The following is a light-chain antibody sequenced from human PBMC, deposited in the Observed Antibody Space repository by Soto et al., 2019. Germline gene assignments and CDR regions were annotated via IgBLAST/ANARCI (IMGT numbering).Light chain of an antibody. CDR1: QSVSSSS. J-gene: IGKJ4*01. CDR2: GAS. Sequence: EIVLTQSPGTLSLSPGERATLSCRASQSVSSSSLAWYQQKPGQAPRFLIYGASSRATGIPDRFSGSGSGTDFTLTISRLEPEDFAVYYCQQYGSSPLTFGGGTKVDI. CDR3: QQYGSSPLT. V-gene: IGKV3-20*01.